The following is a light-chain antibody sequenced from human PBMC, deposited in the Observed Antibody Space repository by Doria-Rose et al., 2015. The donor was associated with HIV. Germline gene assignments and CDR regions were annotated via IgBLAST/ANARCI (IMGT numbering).Light chain of an antibody. CDR2: GAS. Sequence: EIVTTQSPGTLSLSPGERATLSCRASQSVSSSYLAWYQQKPGRAPRLLIYGASSRATGIPDRFSGSGSGTDFTLTISRLEPEDSAVYYCRQYGSSPRYTFGQGPRLEIK. J-gene: IGKJ2*01. V-gene: IGKV3-20*01. CDR1: QSVSSSY. CDR3: RQYGSSPRYT.